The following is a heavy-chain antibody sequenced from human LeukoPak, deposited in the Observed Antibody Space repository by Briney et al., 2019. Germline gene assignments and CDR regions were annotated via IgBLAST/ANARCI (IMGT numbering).Heavy chain of an antibody. V-gene: IGHV3-21*01. CDR3: ARDPYYDCTGILGNWFDP. Sequence: PGGSLRLSCAASGFTFSSYSMNWVRQAPGKGLEWVSSISSSSSYIYYADSVKGRFTISRDNAKNSLYLQMNSLRAEDTAVYYCARDPYYDCTGILGNWFDPWGQGTLVTVSS. D-gene: IGHD3-22*01. J-gene: IGHJ5*02. CDR1: GFTFSSYS. CDR2: ISSSSSYI.